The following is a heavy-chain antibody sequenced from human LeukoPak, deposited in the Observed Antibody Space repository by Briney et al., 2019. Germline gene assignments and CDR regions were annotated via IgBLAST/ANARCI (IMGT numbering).Heavy chain of an antibody. V-gene: IGHV4-34*01. CDR1: GGSFSGYY. D-gene: IGHD2-15*01. J-gene: IGHJ4*02. Sequence: SETLSLTCAVYGGSFSGYYWSWIRQPPGKGLEWIGEINRSGSTNHNPSLKSRVTISVDTSKNQFSLKLTSVTAADTAVYYCARGLSAIVFWGQGTLVTVSS. CDR2: INRSGST. CDR3: ARGLSAIVF.